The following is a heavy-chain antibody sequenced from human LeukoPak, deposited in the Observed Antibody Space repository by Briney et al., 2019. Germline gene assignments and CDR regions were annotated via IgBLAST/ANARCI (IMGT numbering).Heavy chain of an antibody. CDR2: MFYSGNT. CDR1: GGSISSYY. J-gene: IGHJ4*02. D-gene: IGHD3-22*01. Sequence: KSSETLSLTCTVSGGSISSYYWSWIRQPPGKGLEWIGSMFYSGNTYYNPSLKSRVTISVDTSENQLSLRLSSVTAADTAVYYCARHPHYYFDNSARWGQGTLVTVSS. V-gene: IGHV4-39*01. CDR3: ARHPHYYFDNSAR.